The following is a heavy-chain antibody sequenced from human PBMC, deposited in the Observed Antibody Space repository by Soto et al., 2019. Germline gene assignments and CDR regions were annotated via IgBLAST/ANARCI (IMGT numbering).Heavy chain of an antibody. D-gene: IGHD3-3*01. CDR1: GGTFSSYA. J-gene: IGHJ4*02. CDR2: IIPICGTA. Sequence: ASVKVSCKASGGTFSSYAISWVRQAPGQGLEWMGGIIPICGTANYAQKFQGRVTMTGDASTSTAYMELSSLRSEDTAVYYCARAYDFWSGPGRWGQGTLVTVSS. V-gene: IGHV1-69*13. CDR3: ARAYDFWSGPGR.